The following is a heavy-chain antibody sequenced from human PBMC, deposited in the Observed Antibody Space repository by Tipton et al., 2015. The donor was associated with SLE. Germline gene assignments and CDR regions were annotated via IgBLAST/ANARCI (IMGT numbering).Heavy chain of an antibody. CDR2: IKSKTDGGTT. Sequence: SLRLSCAASGFTFSNAWMSWVRQAPGKGLEWVGRIKSKTDGGTTDYAAPVKGRFTISRDDSKNTLYLQMNSLKTEDTAVYYCTTTVWGELRAFDIWGQGTMVTVSS. V-gene: IGHV3-15*01. J-gene: IGHJ3*02. CDR1: GFTFSNAW. D-gene: IGHD3-16*01. CDR3: TTTVWGELRAFDI.